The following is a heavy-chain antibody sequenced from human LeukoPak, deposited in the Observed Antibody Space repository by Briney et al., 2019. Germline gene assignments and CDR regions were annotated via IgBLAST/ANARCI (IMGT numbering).Heavy chain of an antibody. Sequence: GGSLRLSCAASGFTFTNAWMTWVRQAPGKGLEWGGRVKSKTDGGTTDYAAPVKGRFTISRDDSKNTLYLQMNSLTTEDTAVYYCATDTKDMLTTIGALDFWGQGTLVTVSS. J-gene: IGHJ4*02. CDR2: VKSKTDGGTT. CDR3: ATDTKDMLTTIGALDF. CDR1: GFTFTNAW. D-gene: IGHD5-12*01. V-gene: IGHV3-15*01.